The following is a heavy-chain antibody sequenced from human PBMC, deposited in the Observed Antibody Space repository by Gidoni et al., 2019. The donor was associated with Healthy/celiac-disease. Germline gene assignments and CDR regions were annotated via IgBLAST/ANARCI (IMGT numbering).Heavy chain of an antibody. CDR3: ARGRGYSYGYGWYYYYGMDV. CDR1: GGTLSSYA. Sequence: QVQLVQSGAEVKKPGSSVKVSCKASGGTLSSYAISWVRQAPGQGLEWMGGIIPIFGTANYAQKFQGRVTITADESTSTAYMELSSLRSEDTAVYYCARGRGYSYGYGWYYYYGMDVWGQGTTVTVSS. CDR2: IIPIFGTA. V-gene: IGHV1-69*01. D-gene: IGHD5-18*01. J-gene: IGHJ6*02.